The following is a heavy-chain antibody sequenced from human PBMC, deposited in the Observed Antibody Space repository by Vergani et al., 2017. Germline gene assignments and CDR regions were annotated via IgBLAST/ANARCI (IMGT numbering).Heavy chain of an antibody. CDR1: GYTFTSYG. D-gene: IGHD2-2*01. CDR2: ISAYNGNT. V-gene: IGHV1-18*04. CDR3: ARDPDIVVIPAAPFYYYYYGMDI. J-gene: IGHJ6*02. Sequence: QVQLVQSGAEVKKPGASVKVSCKASGYTFTSYGISWVRQAPGQGLEWMGWISAYNGNTNYAQNLQGRVTMTTDTSTSTAYMELRRLRSDDTAVYYCARDPDIVVIPAAPFYYYYYGMDIWGQGTTVTVSS.